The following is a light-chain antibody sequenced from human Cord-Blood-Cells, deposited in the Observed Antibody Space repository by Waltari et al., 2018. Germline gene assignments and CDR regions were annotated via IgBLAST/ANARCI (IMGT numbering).Light chain of an antibody. V-gene: IGLV2-14*01. CDR1: SSDVGGYNY. CDR3: SSYTSSSTLV. CDR2: DVS. J-gene: IGLJ7*01. Sequence: QSALTQPASVSGSPGQPITISCTGTSSDVGGYNYVSWYQQHPGKAPKLMIYDVSNRPSGVSNRCSCSKSGNTASLTISGLQAEDEADYYCSSYTSSSTLVFGGGTQLTVL.